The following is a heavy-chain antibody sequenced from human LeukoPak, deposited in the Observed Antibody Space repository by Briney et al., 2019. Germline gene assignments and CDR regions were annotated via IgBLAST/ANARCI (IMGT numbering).Heavy chain of an antibody. V-gene: IGHV3-30*02. Sequence: GGSLRLSCAASGFTFRTYGMHWVRQAPGKGLEGVASIRYDGSDKYYADAVKGRFTISRDNSKNTLYLQMTSLRAEDTAVYYCAKAQKRDILTGYYTAFDSWGQGTLVTVSS. J-gene: IGHJ4*02. CDR3: AKAQKRDILTGYYTAFDS. D-gene: IGHD3-9*01. CDR1: GFTFRTYG. CDR2: IRYDGSDK.